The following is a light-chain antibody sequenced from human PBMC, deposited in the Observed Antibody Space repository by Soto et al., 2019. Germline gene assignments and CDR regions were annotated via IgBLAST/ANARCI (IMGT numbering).Light chain of an antibody. CDR3: SSYTATNSLV. CDR1: SGDVGAYNY. J-gene: IGLJ2*01. V-gene: IGLV2-14*01. CDR2: DVN. Sequence: QSVLTQPASVSGSSGPAITISCTGSSGDVGAYNYVSWYQQHPGKAPKLMISDVNIRPPGVSNRFSGSKSGSTASLTIFGLQAADESDYYGSSYTATNSLVFGGETKLTVL.